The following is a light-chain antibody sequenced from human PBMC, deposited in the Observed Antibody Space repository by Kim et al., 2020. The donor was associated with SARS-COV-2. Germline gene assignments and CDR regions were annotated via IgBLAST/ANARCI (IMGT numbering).Light chain of an antibody. CDR2: GKN. CDR1: SLRSYY. CDR3: NSRDSSGNHLV. J-gene: IGLJ2*01. V-gene: IGLV3-19*01. Sequence: AVSVALGQTVRITCQGDSLRSYYASWYQQKPGQAPVLVIYGKNNRPSGIPDRFSGSSSGNTASLTITGAQAEDEADYYCNSRDSSGNHLVFGGGTQLTVL.